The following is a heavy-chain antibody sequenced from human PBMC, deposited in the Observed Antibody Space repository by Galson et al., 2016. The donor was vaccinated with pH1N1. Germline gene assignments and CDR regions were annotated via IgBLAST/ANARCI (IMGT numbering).Heavy chain of an antibody. Sequence: SLRLSCAASGFTFSSYAMSWVRQAPGKGLEWVSAISGSGGYTYFADSVQGRFTISRDNSKNTLYLQMHTLRAEDTAVYYCARDNLRGSGSPDASDVWGQGTMVTVSS. D-gene: IGHD3-10*02. CDR2: ISGSGGYT. CDR3: ARDNLRGSGSPDASDV. J-gene: IGHJ3*01. V-gene: IGHV3-23*01. CDR1: GFTFSSYA.